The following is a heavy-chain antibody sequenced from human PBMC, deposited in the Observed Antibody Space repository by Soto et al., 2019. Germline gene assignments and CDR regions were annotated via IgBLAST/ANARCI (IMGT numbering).Heavy chain of an antibody. V-gene: IGHV5-51*01. D-gene: IGHD6-6*01. CDR2: IYPGDSDT. Sequence: GESLKISCKAFRYSFTDYWIGWVRQMPGKGLEWMGFIYPGDSDTRYSPSFQGQVTISADKSISTAYLQWSSLKASDSAIYFCASHTNSSYYFDHWGQGPVVTVSS. CDR3: ASHTNSSYYFDH. CDR1: RYSFTDYW. J-gene: IGHJ4*02.